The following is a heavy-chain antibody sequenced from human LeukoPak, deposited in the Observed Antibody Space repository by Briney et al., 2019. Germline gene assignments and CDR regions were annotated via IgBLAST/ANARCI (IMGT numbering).Heavy chain of an antibody. CDR1: GFTFSSYS. V-gene: IGHV3-21*04. Sequence: TGGSLRLSCAASGFTFSSYSMNWVRQAPGKGLEWVSSISSSSSYIYYADSVKGRFTISRDNAKNSLYLQMNSLRAEDTAVYYCAKAVGATADYWGQGTLVTVSS. CDR3: AKAVGATADY. D-gene: IGHD1-26*01. CDR2: ISSSSSYI. J-gene: IGHJ4*02.